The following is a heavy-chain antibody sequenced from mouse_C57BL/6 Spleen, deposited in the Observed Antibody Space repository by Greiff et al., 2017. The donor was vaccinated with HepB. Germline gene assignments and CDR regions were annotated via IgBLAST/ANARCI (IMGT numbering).Heavy chain of an antibody. V-gene: IGHV1-55*01. D-gene: IGHD1-1*01. CDR2: IYPGSGST. CDR1: GYTFTSYW. Sequence: QVQLQQPGAELVKPGASVKMSCKASGYTFTSYWITWVKQRPGQGLEWIGDIYPGSGSTNYNEKFKSKATLTVDTSSSTAYMQLSSLTSEDSAVYYCGRGLRSSPSWFVYWGQGTLVTVSA. CDR3: GRGLRSSPSWFVY. J-gene: IGHJ3*01.